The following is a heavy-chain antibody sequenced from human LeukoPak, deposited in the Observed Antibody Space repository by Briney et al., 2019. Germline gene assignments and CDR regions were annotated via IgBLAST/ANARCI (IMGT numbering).Heavy chain of an antibody. V-gene: IGHV3-49*03. Sequence: PGRSLRLSCTASGFTFGDYAMSWFRQAPGEGREWVGFIRSKAYGGTTEYAACVKGRFTISRDDSKSIAYLQMNSLKTEDTAVYYCTRDRRSGYSYGYGDYWGQGTLVTVSS. J-gene: IGHJ4*02. CDR2: IRSKAYGGTT. D-gene: IGHD5-18*01. CDR1: GFTFGDYA. CDR3: TRDRRSGYSYGYGDY.